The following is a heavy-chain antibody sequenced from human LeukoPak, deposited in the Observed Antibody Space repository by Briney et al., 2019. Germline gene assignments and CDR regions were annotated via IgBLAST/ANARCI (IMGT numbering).Heavy chain of an antibody. CDR3: ARDLTYYFESSGYYYDAFDI. J-gene: IGHJ3*02. Sequence: GGSLRLSCAASGFTLSSYWMTWVRQAPGKGLEWVANIRQGGGEKYYVDSVKGRFTISRDNAKTSLFLQMNSLRAEDTAVYYCARDLTYYFESSGYYYDAFDIWGQGTMVTVSS. D-gene: IGHD3-22*01. CDR2: IRQGGGEK. CDR1: GFTLSSYW. V-gene: IGHV3-7*04.